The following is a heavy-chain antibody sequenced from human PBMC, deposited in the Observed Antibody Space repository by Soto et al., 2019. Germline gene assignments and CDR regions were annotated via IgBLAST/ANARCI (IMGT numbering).Heavy chain of an antibody. D-gene: IGHD4-17*01. V-gene: IGHV1-18*01. J-gene: IGHJ5*02. CDR3: APVRPYGDYEGRWFDP. CDR1: GYTFTSYG. CDR2: ISAYNGNT. Sequence: ASVKVSCKASGYTFTSYGISWVRQAPGQGLEWMGWISAYNGNTNYAQKLQGRVTMTTDTSTSTAYMELRSLRSEDTATYYCAPVRPYGDYEGRWFDPWGQGTLVTVSS.